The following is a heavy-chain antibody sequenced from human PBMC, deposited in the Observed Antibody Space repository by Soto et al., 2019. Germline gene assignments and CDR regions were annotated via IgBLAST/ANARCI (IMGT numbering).Heavy chain of an antibody. CDR1: GFTFSSYW. CDR2: IKQDGSEK. D-gene: IGHD3-3*01. Sequence: GGSLRLSCAASGFTFSSYWMSWVRQAPGKGLEWVANIKQDGSEKYYVDSVKGRFTISRDNAKNSLYLQMNSLRAEDMAVYYCARDRHQLLRFLEWTYGMDVWGQGTTVTVSS. V-gene: IGHV3-7*01. J-gene: IGHJ6*02. CDR3: ARDRHQLLRFLEWTYGMDV.